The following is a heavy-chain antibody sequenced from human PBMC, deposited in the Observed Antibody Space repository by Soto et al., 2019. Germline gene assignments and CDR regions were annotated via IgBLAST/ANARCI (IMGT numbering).Heavy chain of an antibody. CDR1: GGSFSGYY. Sequence: SETLSLTCAVYGGSFSGYYWIFIRQPPLKWLEWIGEIDHSGSTKYNPSLKSRVIISVDTSKKQFSLKVSSVTVADTAVYCCARGQKKSSSSRILPTETTWFDPWGQGTLVTVSS. CDR3: ARGQKKSSSSRILPTETTWFDP. D-gene: IGHD6-6*01. CDR2: IDHSGST. V-gene: IGHV4-34*01. J-gene: IGHJ5*02.